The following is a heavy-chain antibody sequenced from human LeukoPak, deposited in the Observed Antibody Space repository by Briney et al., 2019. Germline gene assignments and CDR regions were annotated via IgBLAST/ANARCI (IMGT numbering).Heavy chain of an antibody. CDR2: IIPIFGTA. J-gene: IGHJ3*02. Sequence: ASVKVSCKASGSTFSSYAISWVRQAPGQGLEWMGGIIPIFGTANYAQKFQGRVTITADESTSTAYMELSSLRSEDTAVYYCARPIKYYDILTGYYRHDAFDIWGQGTMVTVSS. D-gene: IGHD3-9*01. CDR3: ARPIKYYDILTGYYRHDAFDI. CDR1: GSTFSSYA. V-gene: IGHV1-69*13.